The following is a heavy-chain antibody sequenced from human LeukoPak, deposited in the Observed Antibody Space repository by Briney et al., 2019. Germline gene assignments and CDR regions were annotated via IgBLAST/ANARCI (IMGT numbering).Heavy chain of an antibody. Sequence: GGSLRLSCAASGFTFSSYGMHWVRQAPGKGLEWVAVISYDGSNKYYVDSVKGRFTISRDNSKNTLYLQMNSLRAEDTAVYYCAKDPKLLWFGESYFDYWGQGTLVTVSS. CDR1: GFTFSSYG. D-gene: IGHD3-10*01. V-gene: IGHV3-30*18. CDR3: AKDPKLLWFGESYFDY. CDR2: ISYDGSNK. J-gene: IGHJ4*02.